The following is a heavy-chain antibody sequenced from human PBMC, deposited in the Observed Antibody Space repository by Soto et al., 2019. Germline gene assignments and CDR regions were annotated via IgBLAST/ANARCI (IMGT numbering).Heavy chain of an antibody. Sequence: EVQLMESGGGLVQPGGSLRLSCAASGFSFIASWITWVRQAPGKGLEWVADIKQDGSEKNYVDSVKGRVTISRDNAKNSLYLQMNSRRAEDTAVYYCGRDRYYGAIDYWGLGTLVIVSS. J-gene: IGHJ4*02. CDR1: GFSFIASW. CDR3: GRDRYYGAIDY. V-gene: IGHV3-7*01. CDR2: IKQDGSEK. D-gene: IGHD3-10*01.